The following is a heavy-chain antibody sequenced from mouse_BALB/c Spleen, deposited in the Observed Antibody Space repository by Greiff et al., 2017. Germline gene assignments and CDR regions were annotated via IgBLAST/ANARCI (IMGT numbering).Heavy chain of an antibody. CDR2: IYPYNGGT. Sequence: VQLKESGPELVKPGASVKISCKASGYTFTDYNMHWVKQSHGKSLEWIGYIYPYNGGTGYNQKFKSKATLTVDNSSSTAYMELRSLTSEDSAVYYCARRNDYGSEGAMDYWGQGTSVTVSS. CDR1: GYTFTDYN. J-gene: IGHJ4*01. CDR3: ARRNDYGSEGAMDY. V-gene: IGHV1S29*02. D-gene: IGHD1-1*01.